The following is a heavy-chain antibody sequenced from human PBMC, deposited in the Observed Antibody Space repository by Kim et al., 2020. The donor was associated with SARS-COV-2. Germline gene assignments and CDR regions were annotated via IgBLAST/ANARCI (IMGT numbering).Heavy chain of an antibody. Sequence: YYVDSVKGRFTISRDNAKTSLYLQMNSLRAEDTAVYYCARETGTTGHFDYWGQGTLVTVSS. V-gene: IGHV3-7*01. CDR3: ARETGTTGHFDY. D-gene: IGHD1-7*01. J-gene: IGHJ4*02.